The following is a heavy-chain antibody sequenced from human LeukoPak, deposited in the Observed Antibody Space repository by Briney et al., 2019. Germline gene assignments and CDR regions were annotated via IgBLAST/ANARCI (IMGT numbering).Heavy chain of an antibody. Sequence: SETLSLTCTVSGGSISSYYWSWIRQPPGKGLEWIGYIYYSGSTNYNPSLKSRVTISVDTSKNQFSLKLSSVTAADTAVYYCARHVRDWDDAFDIWGQGTMVTVSS. CDR2: IYYSGST. CDR3: ARHVRDWDDAFDI. CDR1: GGSISSYY. J-gene: IGHJ3*02. V-gene: IGHV4-59*08. D-gene: IGHD2-21*02.